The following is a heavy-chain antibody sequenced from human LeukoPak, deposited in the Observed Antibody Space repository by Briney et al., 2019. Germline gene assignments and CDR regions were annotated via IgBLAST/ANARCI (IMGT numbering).Heavy chain of an antibody. D-gene: IGHD3-10*01. Sequence: ASVKVSCKASGYTFTSYGISWVRQAPGQGLEWMGWISAYNGNTNYAQKLQGRVTMTTDTSTSTAYMELRGLRSDDTAVYYCARGKHSRFGELHHTLVYWGQGTLVTVSS. CDR1: GYTFTSYG. V-gene: IGHV1-18*01. CDR3: ARGKHSRFGELHHTLVY. J-gene: IGHJ4*02. CDR2: ISAYNGNT.